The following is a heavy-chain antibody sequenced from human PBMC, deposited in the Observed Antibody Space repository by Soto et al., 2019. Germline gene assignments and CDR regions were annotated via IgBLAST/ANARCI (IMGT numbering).Heavy chain of an antibody. Sequence: EVQLVESGGGLVQPGGSLRLSCAASGFTFSSSWIHWVRQAPGKGLVWVSRINSDGSRTNYADSVKGRFTISRDNAKNTLYLQMNSLRAEDTAVYYCARGPTGWSGYDYWGLGTLVTVSS. CDR2: INSDGSRT. V-gene: IGHV3-74*01. J-gene: IGHJ4*02. CDR1: GFTFSSSW. D-gene: IGHD6-19*01. CDR3: ARGPTGWSGYDY.